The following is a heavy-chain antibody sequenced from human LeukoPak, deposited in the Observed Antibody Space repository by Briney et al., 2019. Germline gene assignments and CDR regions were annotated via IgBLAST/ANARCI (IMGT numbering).Heavy chain of an antibody. CDR3: ARRYRDAFDI. V-gene: IGHV4-61*02. D-gene: IGHD4-11*01. J-gene: IGHJ3*02. CDR1: GGSISSGSYY. Sequence: SQTLSLTCTVSGGSISSGSYYWNWIRQPAGKGLEWIGRISTSGSTNYNPSLQSRVTISVDTSKNQFSLTLSSVTAADTAVYYCARRYRDAFDIWGQGTMVTVSS. CDR2: ISTSGST.